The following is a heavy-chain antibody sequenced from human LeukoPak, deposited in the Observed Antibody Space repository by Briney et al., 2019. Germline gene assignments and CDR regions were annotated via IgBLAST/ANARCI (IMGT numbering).Heavy chain of an antibody. CDR3: ARAATVGTTRPGTHFDY. Sequence: GGSLRLSCAASGFTFSSYNMNWVRQAPGKGLEWVSSISGSSSYIYYADSAKGRFSISRDNAKNSLYLQMSSLRAEDTAVYYCARAATVGTTRPGTHFDYWGRGTLVTVSS. CDR2: ISGSSSYI. CDR1: GFTFSSYN. J-gene: IGHJ4*02. V-gene: IGHV3-21*01. D-gene: IGHD1-26*01.